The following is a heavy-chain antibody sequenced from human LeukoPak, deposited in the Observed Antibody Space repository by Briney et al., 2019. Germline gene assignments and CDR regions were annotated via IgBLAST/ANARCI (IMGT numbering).Heavy chain of an antibody. CDR1: GFTFSSYA. V-gene: IGHV3-23*01. CDR3: ATAGGSSGSYPLIY. Sequence: GGSLRLSCAASGFTFSSYAMHWVRQAPGKGLERVSVITGSGGTTFYADSVKGRFTISRDNSKNTVFLQMNSLRAEDTAVYYCATAGGSSGSYPLIYWGQGILVTVSS. CDR2: ITGSGGTT. D-gene: IGHD6-19*01. J-gene: IGHJ4*02.